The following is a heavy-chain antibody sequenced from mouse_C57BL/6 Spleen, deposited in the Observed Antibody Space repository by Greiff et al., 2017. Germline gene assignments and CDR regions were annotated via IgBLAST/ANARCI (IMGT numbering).Heavy chain of an antibody. Sequence: VKLMESGPGLVQPSQSLSITCTVSGFSLTSYGVHWVRQSPGKGLEWLGVIWSGGSTDYNAAFISRLSISKDNSKSQVFFKMNSLQADDTAIYYCARQGYSNYRYFDVWGTGTTVTVSS. CDR1: GFSLTSYG. V-gene: IGHV2-2*01. D-gene: IGHD2-5*01. J-gene: IGHJ1*03. CDR2: IWSGGST. CDR3: ARQGYSNYRYFDV.